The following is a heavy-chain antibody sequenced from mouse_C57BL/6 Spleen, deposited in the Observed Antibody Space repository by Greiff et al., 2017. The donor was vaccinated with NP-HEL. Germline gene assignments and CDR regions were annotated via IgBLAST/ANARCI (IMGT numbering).Heavy chain of an antibody. CDR2: INPNNGGT. CDR3: ARYDYGEGRGFAY. J-gene: IGHJ3*01. V-gene: IGHV1-18*01. Sequence: VQLQQSGPELVKPGASVKIPCKASGYTFTDYNMDWVKQSHGKSLEWIGDINPNNGGTIYNQKFKGKATLTVDKSSSTAYMELRSLTSEDTAVYYCARYDYGEGRGFAYWGKGTLVTVSA. D-gene: IGHD2-4*01. CDR1: GYTFTDYN.